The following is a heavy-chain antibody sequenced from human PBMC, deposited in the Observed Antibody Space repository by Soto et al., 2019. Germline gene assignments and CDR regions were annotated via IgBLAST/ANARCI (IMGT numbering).Heavy chain of an antibody. D-gene: IGHD4-17*01. CDR1: LFIVSDNY. J-gene: IGHJ4*02. Sequence: VQLVQSGGGLVQPGGSLRLSCAASLFIVSDNYMSWVRQAPGKGLEWVSLIYSGGGTDYAESVKGRFTISRDNSKNTLYLQMNSLKAEDTGIYYCATRMTTAPYWGQGNGVTVSS. CDR2: IYSGGGT. CDR3: ATRMTTAPY. V-gene: IGHV3-66*01.